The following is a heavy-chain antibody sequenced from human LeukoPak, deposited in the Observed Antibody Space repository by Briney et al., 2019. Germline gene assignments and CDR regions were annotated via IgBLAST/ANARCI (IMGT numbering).Heavy chain of an antibody. Sequence: GGSLRLSCAASGFTFSRYPLHWVRQTPGKGLDWVSVISYDGSNKYYADSVKGRFTISRDNSKNTLYLQMNSLRAEDTAVYYCARLRGYSYGPHYMDVWGKGTTVTVSS. CDR2: ISYDGSNK. CDR3: ARLRGYSYGPHYMDV. V-gene: IGHV3-30*04. J-gene: IGHJ6*03. D-gene: IGHD5-18*01. CDR1: GFTFSRYP.